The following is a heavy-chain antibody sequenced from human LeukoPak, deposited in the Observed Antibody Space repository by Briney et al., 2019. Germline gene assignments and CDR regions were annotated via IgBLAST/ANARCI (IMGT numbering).Heavy chain of an antibody. D-gene: IGHD3-16*01. J-gene: IGHJ4*02. CDR1: GGSISSYY. CDR2: IYHGGTT. Sequence: SETLSLTCTVSGGSISSYYWSWIRQPPGKGLEWIGEIYHGGTTNYNPSLKSRVIMSIDTSKNHFSLKLTSVTAADTAVYYCATYMYGGDYGSYYFEIWGQGTLVTVSS. V-gene: IGHV4-59*12. CDR3: ATYMYGGDYGSYYFEI.